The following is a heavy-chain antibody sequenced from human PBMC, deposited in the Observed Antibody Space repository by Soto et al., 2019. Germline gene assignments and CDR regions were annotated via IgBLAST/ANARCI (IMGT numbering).Heavy chain of an antibody. CDR2: IYYSGIS. CDR3: ARTEWIQLWFDY. CDR1: GASISCGGYY. V-gene: IGHV4-31*03. D-gene: IGHD5-18*01. Sequence: QVQLLESGPGLVKPSQTLSLICNVSGASISCGGYYWSWIRQRPGGGLEWLGFIYYSGISHYNPSLKSRATISVDTSKNQFSLKLISVTAADTAVYYCARTEWIQLWFDYWGQGALVTVS. J-gene: IGHJ4*02.